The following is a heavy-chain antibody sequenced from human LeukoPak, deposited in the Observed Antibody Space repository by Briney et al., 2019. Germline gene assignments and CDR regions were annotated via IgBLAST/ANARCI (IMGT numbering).Heavy chain of an antibody. CDR2: ISSNGGST. CDR1: GFTFSSYT. D-gene: IGHD3-10*01. V-gene: IGHV3-64*01. CDR3: ARSRGLDLQYYYYMDV. J-gene: IGHJ6*03. Sequence: GGSLRLSCAASGFTFSSYTMHWVRQAPGKGLEYVSGISSNGGSTYYANSLKGRLTISRDNSKNTLYLQMGSLRAEDMAVYYCARSRGLDLQYYYYMDVWGKGTTVTVS.